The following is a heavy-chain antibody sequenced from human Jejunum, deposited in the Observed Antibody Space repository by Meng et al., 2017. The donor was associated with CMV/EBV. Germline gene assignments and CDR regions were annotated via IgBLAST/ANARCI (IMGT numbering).Heavy chain of an antibody. V-gene: IGHV4-30-4*08. J-gene: IGHJ5*02. CDR2: TFYSGRI. CDR1: GDSISSDDHY. D-gene: IGHD3-10*01. Sequence: QVQLQESGPGLVKHSXXLSLTCXGPGDSISSDDHYWSWIRQPPGKGLEWIGYTFYSGRIYYNPSLKSRLTISVDTSKNHFSLTLTSVTAADTAVYYCARSSMISGVGYTNWFDPWGQGTLGTVSS. CDR3: ARSSMISGVGYTNWFDP.